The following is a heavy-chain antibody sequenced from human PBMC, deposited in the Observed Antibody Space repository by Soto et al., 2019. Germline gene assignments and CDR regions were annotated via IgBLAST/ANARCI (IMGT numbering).Heavy chain of an antibody. J-gene: IGHJ6*02. V-gene: IGHV4-61*01. Sequence: QVQLQESGPGLVKPSETLSLTCTVSGGSVSSGSYYWSWIRQPPGKGLEWIGYIYYSGSTNYNPPPKSRVTISVDTSKNQFSLKLSSVTAADTAVYYCARDRTSPDYYYGMDVWGQGTTVTVSS. CDR2: IYYSGST. CDR1: GGSVSSGSYY. D-gene: IGHD2-2*01. CDR3: ARDRTSPDYYYGMDV.